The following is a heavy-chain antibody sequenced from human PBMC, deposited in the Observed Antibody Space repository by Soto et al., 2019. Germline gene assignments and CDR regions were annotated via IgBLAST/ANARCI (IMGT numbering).Heavy chain of an antibody. Sequence: SETLSLTCAVYGGSFSGYYWSWIRQPPGKGLEWIGEINHSGSTNYNPSLKSRVTISVDTSKNQFSLKLSSVTAADTAVYYCARGSKQSRRQNAFDIWGQGTMVTVSS. V-gene: IGHV4-34*01. J-gene: IGHJ3*02. CDR2: INHSGST. CDR3: ARGSKQSRRQNAFDI. CDR1: GGSFSGYY. D-gene: IGHD6-13*01.